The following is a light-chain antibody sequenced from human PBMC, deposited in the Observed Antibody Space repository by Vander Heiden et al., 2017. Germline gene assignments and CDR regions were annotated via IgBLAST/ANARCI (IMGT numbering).Light chain of an antibody. CDR1: QSISSY. CDR2: AAS. V-gene: IGKV1-39*01. Sequence: DIQMPQSPSSLSASVGDRVTITCRASQSISSYLNWYQQKPGKAPKLLIYAASSLQSGVPSRFSDSGSGTDFTLTISSLQPEDFATYYCQQSYSTPYTFGQGTKLEIK. CDR3: QQSYSTPYT. J-gene: IGKJ2*01.